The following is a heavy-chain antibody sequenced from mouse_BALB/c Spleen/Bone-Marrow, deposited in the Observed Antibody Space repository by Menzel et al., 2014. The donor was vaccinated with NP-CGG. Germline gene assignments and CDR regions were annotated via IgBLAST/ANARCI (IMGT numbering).Heavy chain of an antibody. Sequence: VNLQDSGAELARPGASVKMSSRASGYTFTTYTMHWVKQRPGQGLEWIGYINPSSGYTYYNQKFKDKATLTADKSSSAAYLQLSSLTSEDSAVYYCARVYGNYDAMDCWGQGTSVTVST. D-gene: IGHD2-1*01. CDR2: INPSSGYT. J-gene: IGHJ4*01. CDR1: GYTFTTYT. V-gene: IGHV1-4*01. CDR3: ARVYGNYDAMDC.